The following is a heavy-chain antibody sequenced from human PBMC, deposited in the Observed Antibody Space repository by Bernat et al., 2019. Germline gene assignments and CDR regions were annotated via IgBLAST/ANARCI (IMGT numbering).Heavy chain of an antibody. V-gene: IGHV3-30*18. CDR3: AKLGIRAKDV. Sequence: QVQLVESGGGVVQPGRSLRLSCAASGFIFSNFGLHWVRQAPGKGLEWVAVISYDGSNKYYADSVKGRFTISRDNSKNTLYLQMNSLRAEDTAVYYCAKLGIRAKDVWGQGTTVTVSS. D-gene: IGHD3-3*02. J-gene: IGHJ6*02. CDR2: ISYDGSNK. CDR1: GFIFSNFG.